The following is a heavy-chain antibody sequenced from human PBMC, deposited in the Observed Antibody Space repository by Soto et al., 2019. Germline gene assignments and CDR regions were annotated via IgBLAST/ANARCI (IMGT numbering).Heavy chain of an antibody. J-gene: IGHJ4*02. CDR1: GFTFSSYA. Sequence: EVQLLESGGGLVQPGGSLRLSCAASGFTFSSYAMSWVRQAPGKGLEWVSAISGSGGSTYYADSVKGRFTISRDNSKNTLYLQMNSLRAEDTAVYYCAKSPPPLYCSGGSCYFDYWGQGTLVTVSS. D-gene: IGHD2-15*01. V-gene: IGHV3-23*01. CDR3: AKSPPPLYCSGGSCYFDY. CDR2: ISGSGGST.